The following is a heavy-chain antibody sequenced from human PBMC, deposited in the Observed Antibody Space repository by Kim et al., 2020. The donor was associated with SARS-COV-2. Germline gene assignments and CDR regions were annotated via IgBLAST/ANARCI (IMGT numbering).Heavy chain of an antibody. CDR2: INAGNGNT. D-gene: IGHD3-10*01. V-gene: IGHV1-3*01. CDR1: GYTFTSYA. Sequence: ASVKVSCKASGYTFTSYAMHWVRQAPGQRLEWMGWINAGNGNTKYSQKFQGRVTITRDTSGSTAYMELSSLRSEDTAVYYCARGMVRGVSSPIDYWGQGTLVTVSS. CDR3: ARGMVRGVSSPIDY. J-gene: IGHJ4*02.